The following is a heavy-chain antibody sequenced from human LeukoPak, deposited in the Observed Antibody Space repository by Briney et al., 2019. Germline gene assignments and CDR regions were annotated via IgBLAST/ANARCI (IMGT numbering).Heavy chain of an antibody. J-gene: IGHJ4*02. D-gene: IGHD2-2*02. CDR3: ARRPRYCSSTSCYTVDY. V-gene: IGHV4-39*01. CDR2: IYYSGST. CDR1: GASISTSSYY. Sequence: PSETLSLTCTVSGASISTSSYYCGWLRQPPWKGLEWIGSIYYSGSTYYNPSLKSRVTISLDTSKNQCSLKLSSVTAADTAVYYCARRPRYCSSTSCYTVDYWGQGTLVTVPS.